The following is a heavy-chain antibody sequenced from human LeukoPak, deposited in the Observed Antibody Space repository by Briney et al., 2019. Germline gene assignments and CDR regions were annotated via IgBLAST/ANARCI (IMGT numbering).Heavy chain of an antibody. CDR1: GGSISSSSYY. CDR3: ASLYTGN. CDR2: INHSGST. Sequence: SETLSLTCTVSGGSISSSSYYWSWIRQPPGKGLEWVGEINHSGSTNHNPSLKSRVTISLDTSKNQFSLNLNSVTAADTAVYYCASLYTGNWGQGTLVTVSS. J-gene: IGHJ4*02. V-gene: IGHV4-39*07. D-gene: IGHD1-14*01.